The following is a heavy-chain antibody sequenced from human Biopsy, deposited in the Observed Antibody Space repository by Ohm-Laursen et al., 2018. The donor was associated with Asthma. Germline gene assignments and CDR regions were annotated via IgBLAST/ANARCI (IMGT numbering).Heavy chain of an antibody. V-gene: IGHV4-59*01. Sequence: GTLSLTCAVSGGSINNFYWSWIRHPPGKGLESIGHVYYSGSTNYNPSLKSRVTISIEASKNQFSLKLTSVTAADTAVYYCARGVDRVTGLLDHFDSWGQGTLVTVSS. CDR3: ARGVDRVTGLLDHFDS. J-gene: IGHJ4*02. CDR2: VYYSGST. CDR1: GGSINNFY. D-gene: IGHD2-21*02.